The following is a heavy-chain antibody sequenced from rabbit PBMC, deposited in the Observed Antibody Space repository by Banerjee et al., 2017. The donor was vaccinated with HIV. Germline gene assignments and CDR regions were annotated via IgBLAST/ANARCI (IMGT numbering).Heavy chain of an antibody. Sequence: QEQLEESGGGLVQPEGSLTLTCKASGFSFSSSYWICWVRQAPGKGLEWIACIYTGSGSALYVSWAKGRFTISKASWTTVTLQMTSLTAADTATYFCARDLAGAIGWNFNLWGQGTLVTVS. V-gene: IGHV1S45*01. D-gene: IGHD4-1*01. J-gene: IGHJ4*01. CDR3: ARDLAGAIGWNFNL. CDR1: GFSFSSSYW. CDR2: IYTGSGSA.